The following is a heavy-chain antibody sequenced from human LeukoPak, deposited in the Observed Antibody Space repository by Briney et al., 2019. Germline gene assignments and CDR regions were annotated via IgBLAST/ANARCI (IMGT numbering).Heavy chain of an antibody. CDR1: GFXFSSYA. V-gene: IGHV3-30-3*01. CDR2: IPYDGSNK. D-gene: IGHD6-19*01. J-gene: IGHJ5*02. CDR3: ARSDDESYSSGWYWFDP. Sequence: GGSLRLSCVASGFXFSSYAMHWVRQAPGKGLEWVAVIPYDGSNKYYADSVKGRFTISRDNSKNTLYLQMNSLRAEDTAVYYCARSDDESYSSGWYWFDPWGQGTLVTVSS.